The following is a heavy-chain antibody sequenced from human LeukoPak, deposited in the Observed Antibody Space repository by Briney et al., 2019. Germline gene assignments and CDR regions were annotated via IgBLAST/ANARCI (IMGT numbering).Heavy chain of an antibody. D-gene: IGHD3-10*01. CDR2: ISSSSSYI. CDR3: ARVYQGVSLFDGIDY. Sequence: GGSLRLSCAASGFTLSSYSMNWVRQAPGKGLEWVSSISSSSSYIYYADSVKGRFTISRDNAKKSLYLQMNSLRAEDTAVYYCARVYQGVSLFDGIDYWGQGTLVTVSS. J-gene: IGHJ4*02. CDR1: GFTLSSYS. V-gene: IGHV3-21*01.